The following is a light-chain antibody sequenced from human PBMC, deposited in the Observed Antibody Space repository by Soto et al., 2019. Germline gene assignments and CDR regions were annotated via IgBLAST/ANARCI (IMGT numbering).Light chain of an antibody. Sequence: ETVLTQSPATLSLSPGEGATLFCRASQSVSNYLAWYQQKPGQAPRLLIYEASNRATGIPARFSASGSGTDFTLTISSLEPEDSAVYYCQQPWTFGQGTKVDIK. CDR2: EAS. J-gene: IGKJ1*01. CDR3: QQPWT. CDR1: QSVSNY. V-gene: IGKV3-11*01.